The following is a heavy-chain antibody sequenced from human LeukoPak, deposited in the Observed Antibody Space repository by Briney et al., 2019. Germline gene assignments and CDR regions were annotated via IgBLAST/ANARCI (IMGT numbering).Heavy chain of an antibody. CDR3: ARVLRYGSNYFDY. CDR2: ISAYNGNT. J-gene: IGHJ4*02. Sequence: ASVTVSCKTSGYTFTSYDINWVRQAPGQGVEWMGWISAYNGNTNYAQRLQGRVTMTTDTSTTTAYMELRNLRSDDTAVYFCARVLRYGSNYFDYWGQGTLVTVSS. D-gene: IGHD3-9*01. CDR1: GYTFTSYD. V-gene: IGHV1-18*01.